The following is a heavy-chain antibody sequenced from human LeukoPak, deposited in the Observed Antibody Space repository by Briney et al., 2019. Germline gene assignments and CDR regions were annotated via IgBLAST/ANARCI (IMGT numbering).Heavy chain of an antibody. CDR2: IYHSGST. Sequence: NPSETLSLTCTVSGGSISSYYWSWIRQPPGKGLEWIGSIYHSGSTYYNPSLKSRVTISVDTSKNQFSLKLSSVTAADTAVYYCARRRLLWFGDKSGAFDIWGQGTMVTVSS. D-gene: IGHD3-10*01. CDR3: ARRRLLWFGDKSGAFDI. J-gene: IGHJ3*02. V-gene: IGHV4-59*08. CDR1: GGSISSYY.